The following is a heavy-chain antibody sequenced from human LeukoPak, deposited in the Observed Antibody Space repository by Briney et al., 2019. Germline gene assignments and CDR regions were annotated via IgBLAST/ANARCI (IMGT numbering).Heavy chain of an antibody. J-gene: IGHJ4*02. CDR1: GFTFNSYW. CDR2: TNQHGTQN. V-gene: IGHV3-7*03. D-gene: IGHD5-18*01. CDR3: ARDQVDTAMVRDPFDY. Sequence: GGSLRLSCTASGFTFNSYWMTWVRQAPGKGLEWVANTNQHGTQNYYVDSVKGRFTISRDNAENSLYLQMSSLRDEDTAVYYCARDQVDTAMVRDPFDYWGQGTLVTVSS.